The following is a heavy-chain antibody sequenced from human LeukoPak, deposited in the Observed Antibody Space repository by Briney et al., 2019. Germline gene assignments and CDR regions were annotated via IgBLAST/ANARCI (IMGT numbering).Heavy chain of an antibody. CDR3: AKDFGDYGDYYTYFDY. J-gene: IGHJ4*02. V-gene: IGHV3-30*18. CDR1: GFTFSSYA. CDR2: ISYDGSNK. Sequence: SGGSLRLSCAASGFTFSSYAMSWVRQAPGKGLEWVAVISYDGSNKYYADSVKGRFTISRDNSKNTLYLQMNSLRAEDTAAYYCAKDFGDYGDYYTYFDYWGQGTLVTVSS. D-gene: IGHD4-17*01.